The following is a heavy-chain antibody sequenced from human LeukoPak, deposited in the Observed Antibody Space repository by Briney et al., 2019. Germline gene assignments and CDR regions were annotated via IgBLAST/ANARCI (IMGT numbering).Heavy chain of an antibody. CDR3: ARRSYSGSYYGSYYHYMDV. D-gene: IGHD1-26*01. V-gene: IGHV1-2*02. J-gene: IGHJ6*03. CDR2: INPNSGGT. Sequence: ASVKVSCKASGYTFTGYYMHWVRQAPGQGLEWMGWINPNSGGTNYAQKFQGRVTMTRDTSISTAYMELSRLRSDDTAVYYCARRSYSGSYYGSYYHYMDVWGKGTTVTVSS. CDR1: GYTFTGYY.